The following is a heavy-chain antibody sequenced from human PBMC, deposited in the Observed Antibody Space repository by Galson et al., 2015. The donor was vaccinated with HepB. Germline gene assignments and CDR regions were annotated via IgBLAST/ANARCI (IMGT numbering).Heavy chain of an antibody. CDR2: IDWDDDK. J-gene: IGHJ4*02. D-gene: IGHD6-19*01. CDR3: ARGIAVAFDY. V-gene: IGHV2-70*04. Sequence: PALVKPTQTLTLTCTLSVFSLSTSGMRVSWIRQPPGKALEWLARIDWDDDKFYSTSLKTRLTISKDTSKNQVVLTMTNMDPVDTATYYCARGIAVAFDYWGQGTLVTVSS. CDR1: VFSLSTSGMR.